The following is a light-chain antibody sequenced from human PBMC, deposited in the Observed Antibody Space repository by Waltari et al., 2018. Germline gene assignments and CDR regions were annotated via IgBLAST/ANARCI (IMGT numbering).Light chain of an antibody. Sequence: DIVMTQSPDSLAVSLGEKATINCKSNQSLLYNSNNKNYLAWNQQKPGPPLKLFVYWASSRESGVPDRFSGSGSGTDFTLTIGSLQAEDVAVYYCQQYYTAPYTFGQGTKLEIK. CDR1: QSLLYNSNNKNY. V-gene: IGKV4-1*01. CDR2: WAS. J-gene: IGKJ2*01. CDR3: QQYYTAPYT.